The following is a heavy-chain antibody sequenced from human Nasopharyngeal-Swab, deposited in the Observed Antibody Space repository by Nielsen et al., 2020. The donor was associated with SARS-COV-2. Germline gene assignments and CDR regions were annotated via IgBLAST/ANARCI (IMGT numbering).Heavy chain of an antibody. Sequence: GGPLRLSCAASGFTFSSYSMNWVRQPPGQGLEWVSSISSSSSYIYYADSVKGRFTISRDNAKNSLYLQMNSLRAEDTAVYYCARDLSYYYDSSGYYYVFDYWGQGTLVTVSS. CDR2: ISSSSSYI. V-gene: IGHV3-21*01. CDR3: ARDLSYYYDSSGYYYVFDY. J-gene: IGHJ4*02. CDR1: GFTFSSYS. D-gene: IGHD3-22*01.